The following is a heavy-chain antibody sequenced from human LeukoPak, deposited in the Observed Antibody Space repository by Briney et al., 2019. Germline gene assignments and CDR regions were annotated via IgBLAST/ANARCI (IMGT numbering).Heavy chain of an antibody. CDR3: ASPYYDLLTGLRA. CDR1: GYSFTSYW. Sequence: GEPMNISCKGSGYSFTSYWIAWVRQMPGKGLEWMGIIYPGDSDTRYSPSFQGQVTISADKSISTAYLQWSSLKASDTALYYCASPYYDLLTGLRAWGQGTLVSVSS. D-gene: IGHD3-9*01. V-gene: IGHV5-51*01. J-gene: IGHJ4*02. CDR2: IYPGDSDT.